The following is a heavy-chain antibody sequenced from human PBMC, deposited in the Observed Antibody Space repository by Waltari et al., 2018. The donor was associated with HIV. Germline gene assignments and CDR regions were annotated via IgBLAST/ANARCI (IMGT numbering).Heavy chain of an antibody. J-gene: IGHJ6*02. CDR3: ARDYRSPSGSYYYYGMDV. V-gene: IGHV4-31*03. CDR2: IFYSGST. CDR1: GFSLRRGPSY. D-gene: IGHD3-10*01. Sequence: QVQLQESGPGLVKPSRTLSLTCPVSGFSLRRGPSYLSWIRQFPGKGLEWIGYIFYSGSTSYNPSLESRVTISIDTSKNQLSLRLSSVTAADTAVYYCARDYRSPSGSYYYYGMDVWGQGTRVTVSS.